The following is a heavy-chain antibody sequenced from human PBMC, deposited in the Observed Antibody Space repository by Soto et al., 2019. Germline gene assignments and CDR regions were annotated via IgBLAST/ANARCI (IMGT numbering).Heavy chain of an antibody. CDR2: IKHSGST. J-gene: IGHJ5*02. CDR3: ARARIVGATRWFDP. D-gene: IGHD1-26*01. V-gene: IGHV4-34*01. Sequence: SETLSLTCAVYGGSFSNYYWSWIRQPPGKGLEWIGEIKHSGSTNYNPSLKSRLTISLDTSKNQFSLKLSSVTAADTAVYYCARARIVGATRWFDPCGQGTLVTVSS. CDR1: GGSFSNYY.